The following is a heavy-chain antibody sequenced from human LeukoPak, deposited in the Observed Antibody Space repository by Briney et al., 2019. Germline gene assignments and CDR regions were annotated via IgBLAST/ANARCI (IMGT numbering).Heavy chain of an antibody. D-gene: IGHD6-13*01. J-gene: IGHJ4*02. CDR2: ISYDGSNK. CDR3: AKVPSSWYRGGVDY. CDR1: GFTFSSHG. Sequence: PGGSLRLSCAASGFTFSSHGMHWVRQAPGKGLEWVAVISYDGSNKYYADPVKGRFTISRDNSKNTLYLQMNSLRAEDTAVYYCAKVPSSWYRGGVDYWGQGTLVTVSS. V-gene: IGHV3-30*18.